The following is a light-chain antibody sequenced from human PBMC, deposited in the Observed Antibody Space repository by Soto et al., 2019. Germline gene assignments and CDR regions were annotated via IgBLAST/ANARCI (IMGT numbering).Light chain of an antibody. CDR1: SSDVGGYNY. CDR2: EVS. Sequence: QSALTQPAYVSGSPGQSITISCTGTSSDVGGYNYVSWYQQHPGKAPKLMIYEVSNRPSGVSTRFSGSKSGNTASLTISGLQAEDEADYYCSSYTISTTLVFGTGTKLTVL. CDR3: SSYTISTTLV. J-gene: IGLJ1*01. V-gene: IGLV2-14*01.